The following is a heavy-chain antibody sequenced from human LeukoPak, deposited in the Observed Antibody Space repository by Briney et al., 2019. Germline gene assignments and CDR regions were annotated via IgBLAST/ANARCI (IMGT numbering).Heavy chain of an antibody. CDR2: INPNSGGT. J-gene: IGHJ6*02. V-gene: IGHV1-2*04. CDR1: GYTFTGYY. D-gene: IGHD2-2*01. CDR3: ARGEWVVPAARVNYYYGMDV. Sequence: GASVKVSCKASGYTFTGYYMHWVRQAPGQGLEWMGWINPNSGGTNYAQKFQGWVTMTRDTSISTAYMELSRLRSDDTAVYYCARGEWVVPAARVNYYYGMDVWGQGTTVTVSS.